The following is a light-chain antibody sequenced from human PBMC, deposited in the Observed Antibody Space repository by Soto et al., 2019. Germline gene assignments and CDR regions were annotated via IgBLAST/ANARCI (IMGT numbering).Light chain of an antibody. CDR1: QSISTY. Sequence: DIQMTQSPSTPSASVGDRVTITCRASQSISTYLAWYQQKPGKAPKLLIYQAFSLQSGVPARFSGSGSGTEFTLTISSLQPDDFATYYCQQYNTYLYTFGQGTKLEIK. J-gene: IGKJ2*01. CDR3: QQYNTYLYT. V-gene: IGKV1-5*03. CDR2: QAF.